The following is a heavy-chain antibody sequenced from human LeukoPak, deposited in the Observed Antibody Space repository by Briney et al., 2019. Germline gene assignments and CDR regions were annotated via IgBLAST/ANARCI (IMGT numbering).Heavy chain of an antibody. V-gene: IGHV3-30*18. CDR2: ISYDGSNK. J-gene: IGHJ4*02. CDR3: AKDGAVRGVMPYYFDY. CDR1: GFTFGNHG. D-gene: IGHD3-10*01. Sequence: GRSLRLSCAASGFTFGNHGMHWVRQAPGKGLEWVAVISYDGSNKYYTDSVKGRFTISRDNSKNTLYLQMNSLRAEDTAVYYCAKDGAVRGVMPYYFDYWGQGTLVTVSS.